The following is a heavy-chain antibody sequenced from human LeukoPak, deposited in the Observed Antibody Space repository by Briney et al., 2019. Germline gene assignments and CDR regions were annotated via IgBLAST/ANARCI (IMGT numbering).Heavy chain of an antibody. CDR3: ARSSGYYSDAFDI. CDR1: GGSISSGSYY. D-gene: IGHD3-22*01. J-gene: IGHJ3*02. CDR2: IYTSGST. V-gene: IGHV4-61*02. Sequence: PSETLSLTCTVSGGSISSGSYYWSWIRQPAGKGLEWIGRIYTSGSTNYNPSLKSRVTISVDTSKNQFSLKLSSVTAADTAVYYCARSSGYYSDAFDIWGQGTMVTVSS.